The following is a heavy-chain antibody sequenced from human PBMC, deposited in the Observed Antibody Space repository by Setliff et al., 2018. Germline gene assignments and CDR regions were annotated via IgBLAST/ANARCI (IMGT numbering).Heavy chain of an antibody. CDR1: GDSFSDYY. CDR2: IYHSGST. J-gene: IGHJ6*02. V-gene: IGHV4-34*01. CDR3: ARLSWDGLRYYGLDV. Sequence: SETLSLTCAVYGDSFSDYYWSWIRQPPGKGLEWIGSIYHSGSTYFNPSLKSRVTISVDTSRNQFSLKLRSVTAADTAVYYCARLSWDGLRYYGLDVWGQGATVTVSS. D-gene: IGHD3-10*01.